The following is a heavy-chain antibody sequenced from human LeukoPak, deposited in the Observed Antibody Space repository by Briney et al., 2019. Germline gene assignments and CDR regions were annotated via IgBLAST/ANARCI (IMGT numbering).Heavy chain of an antibody. D-gene: IGHD1-14*01. CDR3: ARASTTFDD. CDR1: GGSITSYY. CDR2: VSDGGRT. V-gene: IGHV4-59*01. J-gene: IGHJ4*02. Sequence: SETLSLTCSVSGGSITSYYWSWIRQPPGKGLEWIGHVSDGGRTNYSPSLRSRVSISVDTSKNPFSLKLNSVTAADTAVYFCARASTTFDDWGQGTLVTVSS.